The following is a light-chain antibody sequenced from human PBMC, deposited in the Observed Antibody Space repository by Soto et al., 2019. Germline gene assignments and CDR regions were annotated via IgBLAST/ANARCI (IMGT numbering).Light chain of an antibody. CDR3: MQALQTPLT. V-gene: IGKV2-28*01. J-gene: IGKJ4*01. CDR2: LGS. CDR1: QSLQHTNGYNY. Sequence: DIVMTQSPLSLPVTPGEPASISCRSSQSLQHTNGYNYLDWYVQKPGQSPQLLIYLGSNRASGVPDRFSGSGSGTDFTLKISRVEAEDVGVYYCMQALQTPLTFGGGTKVEIK.